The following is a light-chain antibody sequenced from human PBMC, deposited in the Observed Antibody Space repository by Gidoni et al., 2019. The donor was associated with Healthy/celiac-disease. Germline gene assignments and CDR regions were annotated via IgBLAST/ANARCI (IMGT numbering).Light chain of an antibody. V-gene: IGKV1-39*01. J-gene: IGKJ2*04. Sequence: DIQLTQSPSSLSASVGDRVPITCRASPSISSYFNWYQQKPGKAPKLLIYAASSLQSGVPSRFSGSGSGTDFTLTISSVQPEDVAAYYCQQSYSTPCSFGQGTKLEIK. CDR2: AAS. CDR3: QQSYSTPCS. CDR1: PSISSY.